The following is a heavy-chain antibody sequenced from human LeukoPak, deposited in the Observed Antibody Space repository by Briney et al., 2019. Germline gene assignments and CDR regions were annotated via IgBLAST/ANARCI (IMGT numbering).Heavy chain of an antibody. CDR3: AKVYSGSYYYFDY. CDR1: GFTFSSCA. V-gene: IGHV3-23*01. Sequence: GGSLRLSCAASGFTFSSCAISWVRQAPGKGLEWVSAISGSGGSTYYADSVKGRFTISRDNSKNTLYLQMNSLRAEDTAVYYCAKVYSGSYYYFDYWGQGTLVTVSS. CDR2: ISGSGGST. J-gene: IGHJ4*02. D-gene: IGHD1-26*01.